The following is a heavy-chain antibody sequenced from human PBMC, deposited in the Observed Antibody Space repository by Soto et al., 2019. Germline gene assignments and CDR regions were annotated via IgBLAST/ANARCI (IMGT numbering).Heavy chain of an antibody. CDR3: ARALGKYYDFWSGYSTQFDY. J-gene: IGHJ4*02. Sequence: QVQLVQSGAEVKKPGASVKVSCKASGYTFTSYGISWVRQAPGQGLEWMGWISAYNGNTNYAQKLQGRVTMTTDTPTSTAYMELRSLRSDETAVYYCARALGKYYDFWSGYSTQFDYWGQGTLVTVSS. CDR1: GYTFTSYG. V-gene: IGHV1-18*01. D-gene: IGHD3-3*01. CDR2: ISAYNGNT.